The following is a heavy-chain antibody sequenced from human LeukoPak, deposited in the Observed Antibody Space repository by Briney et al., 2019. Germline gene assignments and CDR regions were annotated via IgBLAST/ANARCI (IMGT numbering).Heavy chain of an antibody. CDR1: GFTFSSYW. CDR2: IKQDESEK. Sequence: GGSLRLSCTASGFTFSSYWMSWVRQAQGKGLEWVANIKQDESEKYYVDSVKGRFTIFRDNAKNSLYLQMNSLRAEDTAVYYCARGGRGEIAYWGQGTLVTVSS. J-gene: IGHJ4*02. V-gene: IGHV3-7*03. CDR3: ARGGRGEIAY. D-gene: IGHD5-24*01.